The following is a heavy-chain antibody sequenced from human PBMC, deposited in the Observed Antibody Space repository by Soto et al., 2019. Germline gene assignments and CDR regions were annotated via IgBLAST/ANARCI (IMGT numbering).Heavy chain of an antibody. CDR3: ASSLGYCSSTSCYPYYYGMDV. CDR2: IYYSGST. Sequence: PSETLSLTCTVSGGSISSYYWSWIRQPPGKGLEWIGYIYYSGSTNYNPSLKSRVTISVDTSKNQFSLKLSSVTAADTAVYYCASSLGYCSSTSCYPYYYGMDVWGQGTTVTVS. CDR1: GGSISSYY. D-gene: IGHD2-2*01. J-gene: IGHJ6*02. V-gene: IGHV4-59*01.